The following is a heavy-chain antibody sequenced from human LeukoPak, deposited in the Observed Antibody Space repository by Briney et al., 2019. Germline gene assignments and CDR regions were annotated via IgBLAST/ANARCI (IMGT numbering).Heavy chain of an antibody. V-gene: IGHV3-48*03. D-gene: IGHD5-12*01. CDR1: GFTFSSYE. CDR3: ATEVGSGYDPFDY. CDR2: ISSSGSTR. Sequence: GGSLRLSCAAPGFTFSSYEMNWVRQAPAKRLDWVSYISSSGSTRYYADSVKGRFTISRDNAKNSLYLQMNSLRAEDTALYYCATEVGSGYDPFDYWGQGTLVTVSS. J-gene: IGHJ4*02.